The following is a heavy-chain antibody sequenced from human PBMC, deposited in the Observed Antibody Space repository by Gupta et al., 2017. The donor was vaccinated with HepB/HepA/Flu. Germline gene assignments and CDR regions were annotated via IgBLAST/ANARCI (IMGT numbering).Heavy chain of an antibody. CDR2: MNPNSGNT. D-gene: IGHD2-2*01. V-gene: IGHV1-8*01. CDR3: ARTQPSPRLYYYYYGMDV. CDR1: GYTFTSYD. Sequence: QVQLVQSGAEVKKPGASVKVSCKASGYTFTSYDINWVRQATGQGLEWMGWMNPNSGNTGYAQKFQGRVTMTRNTSISTAYMELSSLRSEDTAVYYCARTQPSPRLYYYYYGMDVWGQGTTVTVSS. J-gene: IGHJ6*02.